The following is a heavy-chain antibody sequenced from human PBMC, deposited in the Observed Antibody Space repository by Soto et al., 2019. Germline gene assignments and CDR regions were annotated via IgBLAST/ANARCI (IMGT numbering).Heavy chain of an antibody. D-gene: IGHD2-21*01. CDR1: GYSFTNYG. CDR3: AREMAGRGGEYDY. J-gene: IGHJ4*02. V-gene: IGHV1-18*01. CDR2: ISGYNGNT. Sequence: QVQLVQSGAEVKNPGASVKVSCKASGYSFTNYGVGWVRQAPGQGLEWMGWISGYNGNTNYAEKVQGRITLTTDTSTSAAYIELRSLRSDDTAVYYCAREMAGRGGEYDYRGQGTLVTVSS.